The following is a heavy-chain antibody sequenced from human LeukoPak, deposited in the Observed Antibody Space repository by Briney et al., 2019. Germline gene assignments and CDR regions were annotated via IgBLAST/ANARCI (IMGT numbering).Heavy chain of an antibody. CDR3: ARDHGAA. V-gene: IGHV3-30-3*01. Sequence: GRSLRLSCAASGFTFSSYAMHWVRQAPGKGLEWVAVISYDGSNKYYADSVKGRFTISRDNSKNTLYLQMNSLRAEDTAVYYCARDHGAAWGQGTLVTDSS. J-gene: IGHJ5*02. D-gene: IGHD1-26*01. CDR1: GFTFSSYA. CDR2: ISYDGSNK.